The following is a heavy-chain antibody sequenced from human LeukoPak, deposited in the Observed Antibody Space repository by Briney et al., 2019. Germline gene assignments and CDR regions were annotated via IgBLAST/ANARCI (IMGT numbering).Heavy chain of an antibody. CDR2: IYYSGST. J-gene: IGHJ3*02. CDR3: ARALWFGESYAFDI. D-gene: IGHD3-10*01. CDR1: GGSISSYY. Sequence: SETLSLTCTVSGGSISSYYGSWIRPPPGKGLEWIGYIYYSGSTNYNPSLKSRVTISVDTSKNQFSLKLSSVTAADTAVYYCARALWFGESYAFDIWGQGTMVTVSS. V-gene: IGHV4-59*01.